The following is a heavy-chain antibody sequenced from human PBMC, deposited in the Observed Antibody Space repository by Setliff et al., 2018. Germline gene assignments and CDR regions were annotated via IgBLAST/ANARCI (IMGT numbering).Heavy chain of an antibody. CDR3: AKDASDYYWYSNV. V-gene: IGHV3-72*01. J-gene: IGHJ2*01. CDR2: TRNKVSSYIT. D-gene: IGHD4-17*01. CDR1: GFSFSDHS. Sequence: GGSLRLSCATSGFSFSDHSMDWVRQAPGKGLEWVGRTRNKVSSYITEYAASVKGRFTISRDDSKSSMFLQMNSLKTEDTAVYYCAKDASDYYWYSNVWGRGTLVTVSS.